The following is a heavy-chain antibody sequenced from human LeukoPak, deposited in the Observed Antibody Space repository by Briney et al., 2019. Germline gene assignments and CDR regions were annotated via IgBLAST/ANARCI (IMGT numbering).Heavy chain of an antibody. D-gene: IGHD2-15*01. CDR1: GCSISSGYY. Sequence: PSETLSLTCAVSGCSISSGYYWGWIRQPPGKGLEWIGSIYHSGSTYYNPSLKSRVTISVDTSKNQFSLKLSSVTAADTAVYYCARHTYCSGGSCYFDPWGQGTLVTVSS. V-gene: IGHV4-38-2*01. CDR3: ARHTYCSGGSCYFDP. J-gene: IGHJ5*02. CDR2: IYHSGST.